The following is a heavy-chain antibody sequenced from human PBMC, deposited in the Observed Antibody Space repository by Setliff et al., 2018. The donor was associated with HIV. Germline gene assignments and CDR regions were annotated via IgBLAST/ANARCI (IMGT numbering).Heavy chain of an antibody. V-gene: IGHV3-7*03. J-gene: IGHJ4*02. CDR1: GFTFSSYS. Sequence: GGSLRLSCAASGFTFSSYSTNWVRQAPGKGLEWVASIKQDGITKYYVDSVKGRFTISRDNAKNSLYLQMNSLRAEDTAVYYCATILVNQQPYRYFDYWGQGTLVTVSS. CDR2: IKQDGITK. CDR3: ATILVNQQPYRYFDY. D-gene: IGHD6-13*01.